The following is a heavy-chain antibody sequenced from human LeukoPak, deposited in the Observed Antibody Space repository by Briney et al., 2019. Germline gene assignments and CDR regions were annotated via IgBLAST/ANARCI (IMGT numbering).Heavy chain of an antibody. CDR2: ISYDGSNK. V-gene: IGHV3-30*03. Sequence: GRSLRLSCAVSGFTFSSYGMHWVRQAPGKGLEWVAVISYDGSNKYYADSVKGRFTISRDNSKNTLYLQMNSLRAEDTAVYYCASPHFGFGGEALGYWGQGTLVTVSS. J-gene: IGHJ4*02. CDR1: GFTFSSYG. CDR3: ASPHFGFGGEALGY. D-gene: IGHD3-16*01.